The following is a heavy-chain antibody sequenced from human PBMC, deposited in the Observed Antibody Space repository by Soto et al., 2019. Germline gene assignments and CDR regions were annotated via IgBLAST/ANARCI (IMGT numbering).Heavy chain of an antibody. CDR3: ASQICTSAGCSAVEYFDF. J-gene: IGHJ4*02. CDR1: GGSSSSRSYY. Sequence: QLQLQESGPGLVQPSETLSLTCTVSGGSSSSRSYYWGWIRQPPGKGLEWIGSMYYSGNTYYNPSLKSRVTMSVDTSKNQFSLGLSSVTAADTAVYYCASQICTSAGCSAVEYFDFWGQGTLVTVSS. CDR2: MYYSGNT. D-gene: IGHD2-2*01. V-gene: IGHV4-39*01.